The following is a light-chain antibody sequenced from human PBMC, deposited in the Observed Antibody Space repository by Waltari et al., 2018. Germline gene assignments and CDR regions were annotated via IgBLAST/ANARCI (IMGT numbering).Light chain of an antibody. CDR2: LNSDGSH. Sequence: QPELTQSPPASASLGASVKLTCILSTGHSSYVIAWHQPQPQKAPRYLMKLNSDGSHNRGDGIPDRFSGSISGAERYLTISSLQSEDEADYYCQTWGTGTHVVFGGGTKLTVI. CDR3: QTWGTGTHVV. CDR1: TGHSSYV. J-gene: IGLJ2*01. V-gene: IGLV4-69*01.